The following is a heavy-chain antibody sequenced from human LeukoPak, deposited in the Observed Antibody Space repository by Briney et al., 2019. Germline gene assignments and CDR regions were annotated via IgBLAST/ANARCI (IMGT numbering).Heavy chain of an antibody. CDR2: ISWDGGST. V-gene: IGHV3-43*01. CDR1: GFTFDDYT. J-gene: IGHJ6*03. Sequence: GGSLRLSCAASGFTFDDYTMHWVRQAPGKGLEGVSLISWDGGSTYYADSVKGRFTISRDNSKNSLYLQMNSLRTEDTALYYCAKDPMVRGAHYYMDVWGKGTTVTVSS. CDR3: AKDPMVRGAHYYMDV. D-gene: IGHD3-10*01.